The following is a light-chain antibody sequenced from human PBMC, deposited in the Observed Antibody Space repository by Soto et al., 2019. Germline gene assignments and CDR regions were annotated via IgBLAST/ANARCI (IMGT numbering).Light chain of an antibody. J-gene: IGLJ2*01. V-gene: IGLV2-14*03. CDR3: SAYSGGATHVV. CDR1: SSDIGGLYNY. Sequence: QSALTQPASVSGSPGQSITISCTGTSSDIGGLYNYVSWYQQHPGKAPKLLIYDVNDRPSGVSDRFSGSKSGNTASLTISGLQAEDEADYFCSAYSGGATHVVFGGGTKLTVL. CDR2: DVN.